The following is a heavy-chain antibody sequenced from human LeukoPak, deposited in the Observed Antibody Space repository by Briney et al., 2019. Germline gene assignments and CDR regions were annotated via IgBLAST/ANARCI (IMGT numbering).Heavy chain of an antibody. D-gene: IGHD2-8*01. Sequence: SETLSLTCTVSGDSISNNIWWSWVRPPPGKGLEWIGEIFHSGSTNYNPSLKRRVTISLDKSKNQVALRVECLTAADTALYYFSKNALYFLYYLGQGTLVTVSS. J-gene: IGHJ4*02. CDR2: IFHSGST. CDR3: SKNALYFLYY. CDR1: GDSISNNIW. V-gene: IGHV4-4*02.